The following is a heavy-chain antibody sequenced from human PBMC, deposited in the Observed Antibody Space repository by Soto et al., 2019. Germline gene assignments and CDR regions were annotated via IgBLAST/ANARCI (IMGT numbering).Heavy chain of an antibody. CDR2: TSWNSGSI. CDR3: GNGGQWLNEGGGD. CDR1: GFTFDDYA. V-gene: IGHV3-9*01. J-gene: IGHJ4*02. D-gene: IGHD6-19*01. Sequence: EVQLVESGGGLVQPGRSLRLSCAASGFTFDDYAMHWVRQAPGKGLEWVSGTSWNSGSIGYADSVKGRFTISRDNAKNTLHLQMNSLRADGWYFHNCGNGGQWLNEGGGDWGQGTLVTVSS.